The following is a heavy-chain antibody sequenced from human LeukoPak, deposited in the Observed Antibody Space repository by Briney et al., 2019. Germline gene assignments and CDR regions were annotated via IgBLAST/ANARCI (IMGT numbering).Heavy chain of an antibody. CDR2: ISGSGGST. Sequence: GGSLRLSCAVSGFTVSSNYMSWVRQAPGKGLEWVSAISGSGGSTYYADSVKGRFTISRDNSKNTLYLQMNSLRAEDTAVYYCAKNYYDSSGYPSNYDYWGQGTLVTVSS. CDR1: GFTVSSNY. J-gene: IGHJ4*02. V-gene: IGHV3-23*01. CDR3: AKNYYDSSGYPSNYDY. D-gene: IGHD3-22*01.